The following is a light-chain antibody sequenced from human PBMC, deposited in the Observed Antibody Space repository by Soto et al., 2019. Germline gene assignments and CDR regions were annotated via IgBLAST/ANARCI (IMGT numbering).Light chain of an antibody. V-gene: IGKV3-15*01. CDR1: QSVSSN. J-gene: IGKJ4*01. CDR2: GAS. CDR3: QQYNNWPPRNT. Sequence: EIVMTQSPATLSVSPGERATLSCRASQSVSSNLAWYQQKPGQTPRLLIYGASTRATGIPARFRGSGSGTKFTLTISSLQSEDFAGYYCQQYNNWPPRNTFGGGTKVEIK.